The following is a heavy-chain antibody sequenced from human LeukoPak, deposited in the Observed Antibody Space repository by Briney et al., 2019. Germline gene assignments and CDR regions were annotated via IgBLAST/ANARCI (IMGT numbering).Heavy chain of an antibody. J-gene: IGHJ4*02. CDR3: ARDGKGSGGSHDWYYFDY. V-gene: IGHV4-4*07. Sequence: SETLSLTCTVSGGSISSYYWSWIRQPAGKGLEWIGRIYTSGSTNYNPSLKSRVTVSVDTSKNQFSLKLSSVTAADTAVYYCARDGKGSGGSHDWYYFDYWGQGTLVTVSS. CDR1: GGSISSYY. D-gene: IGHD2-15*01. CDR2: IYTSGST.